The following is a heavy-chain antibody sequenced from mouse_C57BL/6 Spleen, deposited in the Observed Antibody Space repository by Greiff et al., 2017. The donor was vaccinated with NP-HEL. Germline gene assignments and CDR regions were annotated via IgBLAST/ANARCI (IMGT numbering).Heavy chain of an antibody. J-gene: IGHJ4*01. D-gene: IGHD1-1*01. V-gene: IGHV5-17*01. Sequence: EVMLVESGGGLVKPGGSLKLSCAASGFTFSDYGMHWVRQAPEKGLEWVAYISSGSSTIYYADTVKGRFTISRDNAKNTLFLQMTSLRSEDTAMYYCARTYYGSRDYAMDYWGQGTSVTVSS. CDR3: ARTYYGSRDYAMDY. CDR1: GFTFSDYG. CDR2: ISSGSSTI.